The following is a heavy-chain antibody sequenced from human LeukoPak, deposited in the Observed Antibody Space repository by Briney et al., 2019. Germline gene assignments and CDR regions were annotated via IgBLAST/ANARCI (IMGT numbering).Heavy chain of an antibody. J-gene: IGHJ1*01. D-gene: IGHD6-19*01. CDR3: ARSGSSGARAHFQH. Sequence: GASVKVSCMASGYTFTGYYMHWVRQAPGQGLEWMGWINPNSGGTNYAQKFQGRVTMTRDTSISTAYMELSRLRSDDTAVYYCARSGSSGARAHFQHWGQGTLVTVSS. CDR2: INPNSGGT. V-gene: IGHV1-2*02. CDR1: GYTFTGYY.